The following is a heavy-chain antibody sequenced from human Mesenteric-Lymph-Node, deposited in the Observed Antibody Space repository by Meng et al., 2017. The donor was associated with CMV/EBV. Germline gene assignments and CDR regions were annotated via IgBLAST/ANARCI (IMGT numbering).Heavy chain of an antibody. CDR3: ARGETSGYGIFEY. D-gene: IGHD5-12*01. CDR2: INPTGGST. CDR1: GFPFSRYS. J-gene: IGHJ4*02. Sequence: ASGFPFSRYSMPWVRQAPGQGLEWMGIINPTGGSTSYAQNFQARVTMTRDRSTSTVYMELSSLGSDDTAVYYCARGETSGYGIFEYWGQGTLVTVSS. V-gene: IGHV1-46*01.